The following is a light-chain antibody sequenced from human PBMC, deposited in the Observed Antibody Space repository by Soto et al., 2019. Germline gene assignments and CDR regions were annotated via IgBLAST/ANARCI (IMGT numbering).Light chain of an antibody. CDR3: ISYTTSVTYV. CDR1: SSDVGGYNY. CDR2: GVS. Sequence: QSALTQPASVSGSPGQSITISCTGTSSDVGGYNYVSWYQQHPGKAPKLMISGVSNRPSGVSNRFSGSKSGNTASLTISGLQTEDEAAYYCISYTTSVTYVFGTGTKVTVL. V-gene: IGLV2-14*01. J-gene: IGLJ1*01.